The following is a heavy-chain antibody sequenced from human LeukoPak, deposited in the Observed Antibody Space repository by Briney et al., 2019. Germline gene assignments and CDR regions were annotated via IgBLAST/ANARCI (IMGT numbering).Heavy chain of an antibody. CDR3: ARVGGSSSWYEY. J-gene: IGHJ4*02. CDR2: ISYDGNNK. D-gene: IGHD6-13*01. V-gene: IGHV3-30-3*01. CDR1: GFTFSSYA. Sequence: SGGSLRLSCAASGFTFSSYAMHWVRQAPGKGLEWVAVISYDGNNKYYADSVKGRFTISRGSSKNTLYLLMNSLRAEDTAVYYCARVGGSSSWYEYWGQGTLVTVSS.